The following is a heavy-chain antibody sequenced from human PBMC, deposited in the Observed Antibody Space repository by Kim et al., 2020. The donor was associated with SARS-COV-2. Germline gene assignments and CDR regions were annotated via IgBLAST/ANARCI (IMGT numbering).Heavy chain of an antibody. J-gene: IGHJ6*02. Sequence: KGRFTISRENAKNSLYLQMNSLRAGDTAVYYCARAVSGSYFPAYHYYGMDVWGQGTTVTVSS. D-gene: IGHD1-26*01. CDR3: ARAVSGSYFPAYHYYGMDV. V-gene: IGHV3-13*01.